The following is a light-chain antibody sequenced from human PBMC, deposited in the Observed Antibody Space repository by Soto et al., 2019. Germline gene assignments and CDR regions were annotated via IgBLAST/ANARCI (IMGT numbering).Light chain of an antibody. CDR2: ASS. J-gene: IGKJ2*01. CDR3: QQYGSSPPYT. V-gene: IGKV3-20*01. Sequence: EVVLTQSPGTLSLSPGERATLSCRASQSVSNNYFAWYQQKPGQAPRLLIFASSDRATGIPDRFSGSRAWTDFTLTITRLEPEDFAVYYCQQYGSSPPYTVGQGAKLVSK. CDR1: QSVSNNY.